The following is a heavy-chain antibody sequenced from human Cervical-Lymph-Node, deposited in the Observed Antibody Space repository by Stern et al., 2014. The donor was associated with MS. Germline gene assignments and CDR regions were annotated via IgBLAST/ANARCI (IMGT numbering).Heavy chain of an antibody. CDR3: ARGGRFFSIDH. V-gene: IGHV3-33*01. D-gene: IGHD3-3*01. Sequence: VQLLESGGGVVQPGRSLTLSCAASGFTFSSFGMHWVRQAPGKGLEWVAVVWYDGSKKFYVDSVKGRFIISRDNSNNTLYLQMDSLRAEDTAVYYCARGGRFFSIDHWGQGTPVTVSS. CDR2: VWYDGSKK. CDR1: GFTFSSFG. J-gene: IGHJ4*02.